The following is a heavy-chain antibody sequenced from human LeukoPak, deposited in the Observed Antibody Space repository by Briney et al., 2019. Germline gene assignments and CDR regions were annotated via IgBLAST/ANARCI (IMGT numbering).Heavy chain of an antibody. J-gene: IGHJ4*02. D-gene: IGHD6-19*01. CDR2: IYYSGST. V-gene: IGHV4-59*12. CDR3: ARDNQTSGWGPHYFNY. CDR1: GGSISSYY. Sequence: SETLSLTCTVSGGSISSYYWSWIRQPPGKGLEWIGYIYYSGSTNYNPSLKSRVTISVDRSKNQFSLKLGSVTAADTAVYYCARDNQTSGWGPHYFNYWGQGILVTVSS.